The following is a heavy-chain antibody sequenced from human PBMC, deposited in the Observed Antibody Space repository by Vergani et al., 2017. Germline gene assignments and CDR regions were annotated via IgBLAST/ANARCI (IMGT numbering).Heavy chain of an antibody. Sequence: QVQLQESGPGLVKPSQTLSLSCTVSGGSVRTSIGYYWPWIRQPAGKTLEWIGEIFSSGSTNYNPSFKNRVTMSVDTSKHQFSLKLNSVTAADTSVYYCARGSRAEGGSGPDKWGQGTLVTVS. CDR3: ARGSRAEGGSGPDK. V-gene: IGHV4-61*02. D-gene: IGHD6-13*01. CDR1: GGSVRTSIGYY. J-gene: IGHJ4*02. CDR2: IFSSGST.